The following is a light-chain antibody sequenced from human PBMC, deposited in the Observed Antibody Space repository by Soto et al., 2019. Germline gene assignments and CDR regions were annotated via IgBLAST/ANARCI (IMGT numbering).Light chain of an antibody. Sequence: EIVLTQSPGSLSLSPGERANLSCQASQSGKNNYLAWYQQKPGQAPRLLIYGASSRATGIPDRFSGSGSGTDFTLTISRLEPEDFAVYFCQQYGGSPRTFGQGTKVEIK. J-gene: IGKJ1*01. CDR3: QQYGGSPRT. CDR2: GAS. V-gene: IGKV3-20*01. CDR1: QSGKNNY.